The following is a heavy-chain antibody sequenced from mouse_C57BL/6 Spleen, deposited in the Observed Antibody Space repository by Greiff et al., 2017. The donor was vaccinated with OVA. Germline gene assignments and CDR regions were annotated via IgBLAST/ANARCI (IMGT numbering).Heavy chain of an antibody. J-gene: IGHJ1*03. CDR1: GFNIKDYY. V-gene: IGHV14-2*01. D-gene: IGHD1-1*01. CDR2: IDPEDGDT. Sequence: VQLQQSGAELVKPGASVKLSCTASGFNIKDYYMHWVKQRTEQGLEWIGRIDPEDGDTKYAPKFQGKATITADTSSNTAYLQLSSLTSEDTAVYYCARSYDGTGYFDVWGTGTTVTVSS. CDR3: ARSYDGTGYFDV.